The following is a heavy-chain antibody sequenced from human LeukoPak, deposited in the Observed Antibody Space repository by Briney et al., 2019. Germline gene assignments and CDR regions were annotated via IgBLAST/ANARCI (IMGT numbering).Heavy chain of an antibody. CDR2: INHSGST. CDR1: GGSFSTYY. Sequence: PSETLSLTCAVYGGSFSTYYWSWIRQPPGKGLEWIGEINHSGSTTYNPSFESRVTISIDTSKNQFSLKLSSVPAADTAVYYCAGYYYGTENYHNHPNFDYWGQGTLVTVSS. J-gene: IGHJ4*02. CDR3: AGYYYGTENYHNHPNFDY. D-gene: IGHD3-10*01. V-gene: IGHV4-34*01.